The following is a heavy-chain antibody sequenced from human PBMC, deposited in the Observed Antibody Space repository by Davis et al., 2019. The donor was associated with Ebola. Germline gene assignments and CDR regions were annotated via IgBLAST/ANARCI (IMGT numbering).Heavy chain of an antibody. J-gene: IGHJ4*02. CDR3: ARQFSSPLYTYFDY. Sequence: MPSETLSLTCTVSGGSLGSYYWSWIRQPPGKGLEWIGSIHPRKTTKYNPSLKSRITTSIDTSKNQFSLTLTSVTAADTAVYYCARQFSSPLYTYFDYWGQGALVTVSS. D-gene: IGHD2/OR15-2a*01. CDR1: GGSLGSYY. V-gene: IGHV4-4*09. CDR2: IHPRKTT.